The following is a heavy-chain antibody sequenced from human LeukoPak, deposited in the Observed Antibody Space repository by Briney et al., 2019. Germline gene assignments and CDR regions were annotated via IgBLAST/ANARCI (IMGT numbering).Heavy chain of an antibody. V-gene: IGHV3-33*01. Sequence: PGGSLRLSCAASGFSFSNYDMHWVRQAPGKGLEWVAVIWYDGSNKYYADSVKGRFTISRDNSKNTLYLQMNSLGVEDTAVYYCARGDPTVTTKQNFDYWGQGTLVTVSS. CDR1: GFSFSNYD. D-gene: IGHD4-17*01. CDR2: IWYDGSNK. CDR3: ARGDPTVTTKQNFDY. J-gene: IGHJ4*02.